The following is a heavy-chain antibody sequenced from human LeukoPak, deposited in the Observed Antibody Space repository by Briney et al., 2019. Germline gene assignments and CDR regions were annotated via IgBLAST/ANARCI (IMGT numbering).Heavy chain of an antibody. CDR1: GFTFSNYA. Sequence: GGSLRLSCAASGFTFSNYAMHWVRQAPGKGLEWVAVISDDGSDKYYAVSVKGRFTISRDSSKNTLYLQINSLRIEDTAVYYCARDSVRGCSGGSCFFNWFDPWGQGTLVTVSS. V-gene: IGHV3-30-3*01. J-gene: IGHJ5*02. D-gene: IGHD2-15*01. CDR2: ISDDGSDK. CDR3: ARDSVRGCSGGSCFFNWFDP.